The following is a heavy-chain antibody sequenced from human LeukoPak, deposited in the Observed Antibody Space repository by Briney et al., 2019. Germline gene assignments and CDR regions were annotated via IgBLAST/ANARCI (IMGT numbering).Heavy chain of an antibody. J-gene: IGHJ4*02. Sequence: PGGSLRLSCAASGFTVSSNYMSWVRQAPGKGLEWVSVIYSGGSTYYADSVKGRFTIARDNSKNTLYVQMNSLRADDTAVYYCAKGLASDGWLGHDHWGQGTLVTVSS. CDR3: AKGLASDGWLGHDH. CDR2: IYSGGST. CDR1: GFTVSSNY. D-gene: IGHD5-24*01. V-gene: IGHV3-53*01.